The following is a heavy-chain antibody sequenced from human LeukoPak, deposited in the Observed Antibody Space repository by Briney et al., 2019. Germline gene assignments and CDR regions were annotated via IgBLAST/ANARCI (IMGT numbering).Heavy chain of an antibody. CDR2: IYYSGST. CDR3: ARGHYDFWSGFDAFDI. Sequence: SETLSLTCTVSGGSISSYYWSWIRQPPGKGLEWIGYIYYSGSTNYNPSLKSRVTISVDTSKNQFSLKLSSVTAADTAVYYCARGHYDFWSGFDAFDIWGQGTMVTVSS. D-gene: IGHD3-3*01. V-gene: IGHV4-59*01. CDR1: GGSISSYY. J-gene: IGHJ3*02.